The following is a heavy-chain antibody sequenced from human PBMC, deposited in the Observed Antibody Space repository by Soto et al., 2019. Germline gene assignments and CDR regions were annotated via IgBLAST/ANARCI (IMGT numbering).Heavy chain of an antibody. CDR1: GFTFSSDA. CDR2: ISNDGTKN. J-gene: IGHJ4*02. D-gene: IGHD1-26*01. V-gene: IGHV3-30*18. Sequence: QVHLVESGGGAVQPGGSLTLSCVASGFTFSSDAMHWVRQAPGKGLESVAVISNDGTKNHHTDSVKGRFTISRDNSKNTLYLQMNSLRTEHTAVYYCAKDQGVGGTLGLFDYWGQGTLVTVSS. CDR3: AKDQGVGGTLGLFDY.